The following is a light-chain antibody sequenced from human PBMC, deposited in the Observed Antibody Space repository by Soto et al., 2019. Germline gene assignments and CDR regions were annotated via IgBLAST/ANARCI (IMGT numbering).Light chain of an antibody. V-gene: IGKV3-20*01. J-gene: IGKJ4*01. CDR2: GAS. Sequence: EIVLTQSPATLSLSPGERATLSCRAGQSVSSNYLAWYQQKAGQAPRLLIYGASSRATGIPDRFSGSGSGTDFTLTISRLEPEDFAVYYCQQYGSSPLTFGRGTKVDIK. CDR3: QQYGSSPLT. CDR1: QSVSSNY.